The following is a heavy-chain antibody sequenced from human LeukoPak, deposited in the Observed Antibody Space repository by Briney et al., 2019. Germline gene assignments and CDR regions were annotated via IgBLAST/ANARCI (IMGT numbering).Heavy chain of an antibody. V-gene: IGHV4-59*01. J-gene: IGHJ4*02. Sequence: SETLSLTCTVSGGSISSYYWSWIRQPPGKGLEWIGYIYYSGSTNYNPSLKSRVTISVDTSKNQFSLKLSSVTAADTAVCYCARDGSGYDYGFDYWGQGTLVTVSS. CDR3: ARDGSGYDYGFDY. CDR1: GGSISSYY. D-gene: IGHD5-12*01. CDR2: IYYSGST.